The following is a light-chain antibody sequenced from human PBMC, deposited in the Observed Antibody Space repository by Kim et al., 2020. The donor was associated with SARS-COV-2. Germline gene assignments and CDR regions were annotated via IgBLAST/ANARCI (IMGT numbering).Light chain of an antibody. V-gene: IGLV1-44*01. CDR1: SSIIGSST. J-gene: IGLJ3*02. CDR3: AAWDDSLNGWV. CDR2: SKN. Sequence: GERVTISCSGSSSIIGSSTVNGYRRLPGTAPKLLVYSKNQRPSGVTDRFSGSNSGTSASLAISGLQSEDEADYYCAAWDDSLNGWVFGGGTQLTVL.